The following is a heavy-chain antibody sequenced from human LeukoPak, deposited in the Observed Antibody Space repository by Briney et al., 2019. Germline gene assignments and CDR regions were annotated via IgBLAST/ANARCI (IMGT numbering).Heavy chain of an antibody. Sequence: GGSLRLSCAASGFTFDDYGMSWVRQAPGKGLEWVSGINWNGGSTGYADSVKGRFTISRDNAKNSLYLQMNSLRAEDTALYYCAKTNTYYYDSSGYSFDYWGQGTLVTVSS. CDR1: GFTFDDYG. V-gene: IGHV3-20*04. D-gene: IGHD3-22*01. CDR2: INWNGGST. J-gene: IGHJ4*02. CDR3: AKTNTYYYDSSGYSFDY.